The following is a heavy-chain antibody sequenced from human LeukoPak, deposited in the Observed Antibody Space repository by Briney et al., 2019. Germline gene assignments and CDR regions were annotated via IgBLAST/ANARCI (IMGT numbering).Heavy chain of an antibody. CDR3: AKWIIVVVPAAIQYFDY. D-gene: IGHD2-2*01. V-gene: IGHV3-23*01. J-gene: IGHJ4*02. Sequence: GGSLRLSCAASGFTFSSYAMSWVRQAPGKGLEWVSAISGSGGSTYYADSVKGRFTISRDNSKNTLYLQMNSLRAEDTAVYYCAKWIIVVVPAAIQYFDYWGQGTLVTVSS. CDR2: ISGSGGST. CDR1: GFTFSSYA.